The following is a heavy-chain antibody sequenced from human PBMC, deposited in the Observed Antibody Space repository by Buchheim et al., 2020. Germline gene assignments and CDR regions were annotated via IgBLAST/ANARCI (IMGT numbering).Heavy chain of an antibody. CDR3: ARGRVGYCSSTSCSHYYYYYGMDV. CDR1: GGSFSGYY. D-gene: IGHD2-2*01. V-gene: IGHV4-34*01. CDR2: INHSGST. J-gene: IGHJ6*02. Sequence: QVQLQQWGAGLLKPSETLSLTCAVYGGSFSGYYWSWIRQPPGKGLEWIGEINHSGSTNYNPSLKSRVTISVDTYKNQFSLKLSSVTAADTAVYYCARGRVGYCSSTSCSHYYYYYGMDVWGQGTT.